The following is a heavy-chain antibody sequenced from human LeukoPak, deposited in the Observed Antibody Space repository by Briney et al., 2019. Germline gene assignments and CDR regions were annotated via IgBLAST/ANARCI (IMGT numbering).Heavy chain of an antibody. J-gene: IGHJ4*02. CDR2: MNPKTGDT. V-gene: IGHV1-8*01. CDR3: AKSGGSSGWLY. CDR1: GYTFTIFD. Sequence: ASVKVSCKASGYTFTIFDINWVRQAPGQGLEWVGWMNPKTGDTVYAQNFQGRVTMTRDTSIGTAYMELSSLRPEDTAVYYCAKSGGSSGWLYWGQGTLVTVSS. D-gene: IGHD6-19*01.